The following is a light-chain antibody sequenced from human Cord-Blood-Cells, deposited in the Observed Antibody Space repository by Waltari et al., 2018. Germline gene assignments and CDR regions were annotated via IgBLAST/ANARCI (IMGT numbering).Light chain of an antibody. CDR1: QSLLHSDGKTY. J-gene: IGKJ5*01. CDR3: MQGIHLPIT. V-gene: IGKV2-29*02. Sequence: DIVMTQTPLSLSVTPGQPASISCKSSQSLLHSDGKTYLYWYLQKPGQSSQLLIYGVPSRFSGVPDRFSGSGSGTDFTLKISRVEAEDVGVYYCMQGIHLPITFGQGTRLEIK. CDR2: GVP.